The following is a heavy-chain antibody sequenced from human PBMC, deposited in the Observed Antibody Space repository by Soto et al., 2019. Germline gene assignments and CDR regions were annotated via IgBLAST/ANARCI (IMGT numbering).Heavy chain of an antibody. D-gene: IGHD6-13*01. Sequence: SETLSLTCAVYGGSFSGYYWSWIRQPPGKGLEWIGSIYYSGSTYYNPSLKSRVTISVDTSKNQFSLKLSSVTAADTAVYYCARHSKGRTSVDYWGQGTLVTV. CDR3: ARHSKGRTSVDY. J-gene: IGHJ4*02. CDR1: GGSFSGYY. V-gene: IGHV4-34*01. CDR2: IYYSGST.